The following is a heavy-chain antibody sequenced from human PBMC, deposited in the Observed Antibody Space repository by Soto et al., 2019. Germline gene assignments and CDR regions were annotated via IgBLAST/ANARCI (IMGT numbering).Heavy chain of an antibody. CDR3: AMHSGGGVCNYYYYYGMDV. CDR2: SISIFGTA. D-gene: IGHD3-16*01. CDR1: GCTFSSYA. Sequence: GAAVKVSCKASGCTFSSYAISWVRQAPGQGLAWVGVSISIFGTANYGQKFQGRVTLTADKSTSTAYMELSGPGSEDTGVVYLAMHSGGGVCNYYYYYGMDVWGQGTTVTVSS. J-gene: IGHJ6*02. V-gene: IGHV1-69*06.